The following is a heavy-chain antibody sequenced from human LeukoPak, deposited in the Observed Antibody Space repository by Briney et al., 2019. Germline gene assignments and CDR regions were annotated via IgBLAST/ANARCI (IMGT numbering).Heavy chain of an antibody. D-gene: IGHD6-19*01. Sequence: SETLSLTCTVSGGSISSYYWSWIRQPPGKGLEWIGYIYYSGSTNYNPSLKSRVTISVDTSKNQFSLKLSSVTAADTAVYYCARDLSMAGRIAVADVFDYWGQGTLVTVSS. V-gene: IGHV4-59*01. CDR3: ARDLSMAGRIAVADVFDY. J-gene: IGHJ4*02. CDR1: GGSISSYY. CDR2: IYYSGST.